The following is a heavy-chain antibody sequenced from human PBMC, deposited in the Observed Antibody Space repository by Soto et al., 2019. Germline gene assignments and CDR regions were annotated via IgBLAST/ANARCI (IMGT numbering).Heavy chain of an antibody. CDR2: TYYRSRWYS. CDR1: GDTVSSNSVA. V-gene: IGHV6-1*01. Sequence: LSQTLSLTCVGSGDTVSSNSVARNWVRQSPSRGLEWLGRTYYRSRWYSDYAVSVRSRIDINADTSKNQVSLQLNSVTPEDTAVYYCARSEEDSDYYYYGMDVWGQGTTVTV. CDR3: ARSEEDSDYYYYGMDV. J-gene: IGHJ6*02. D-gene: IGHD2-15*01.